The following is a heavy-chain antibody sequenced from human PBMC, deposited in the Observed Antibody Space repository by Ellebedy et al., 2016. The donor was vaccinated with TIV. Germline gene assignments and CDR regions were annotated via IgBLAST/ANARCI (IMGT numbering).Heavy chain of an antibody. J-gene: IGHJ5*02. Sequence: MPSETLSLTCTVSGDSISNYYWSWIRQPPGKGLELIGYIFYNGSTKYNPSLKSRVTISVDTSKNQFSLKLNSVTAADTAVYYCASTKNWVKSEGWFDPWGQGTLVTVSS. CDR1: GDSISNYY. CDR2: IFYNGST. CDR3: ASTKNWVKSEGWFDP. D-gene: IGHD7-27*01. V-gene: IGHV4-59*01.